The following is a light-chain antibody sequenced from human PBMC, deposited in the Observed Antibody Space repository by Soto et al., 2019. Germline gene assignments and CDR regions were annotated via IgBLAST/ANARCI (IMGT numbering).Light chain of an antibody. CDR3: QQYGSSPTWT. CDR2: GAS. Sequence: EIVLTQSPGTLSLSPGERATLSCRASQSVSSSYLGWYQQKPGQAPRLLIYGASSRATGIPDRFSGSGSGTDFTLTISRLEPEDFAVYYCQQYGSSPTWTFGQGTNVDI. V-gene: IGKV3-20*01. CDR1: QSVSSSY. J-gene: IGKJ1*01.